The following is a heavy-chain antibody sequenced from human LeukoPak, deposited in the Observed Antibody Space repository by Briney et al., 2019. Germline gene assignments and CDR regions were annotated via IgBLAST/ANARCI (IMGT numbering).Heavy chain of an antibody. V-gene: IGHV3-11*04. CDR1: GFTFSDYY. CDR3: ARDRRLYGDYVDY. D-gene: IGHD4-17*01. CDR2: ISSSGSTI. Sequence: PGGSLRLSCAASGFTFSDYYMSWIRQAPGKGLEWVSYISSSGSTIYYADSVKGRFTISRDNAKNSLYLQMNSLRAEDTAVHYCARDRRLYGDYVDYWGQGTLVTVSS. J-gene: IGHJ4*02.